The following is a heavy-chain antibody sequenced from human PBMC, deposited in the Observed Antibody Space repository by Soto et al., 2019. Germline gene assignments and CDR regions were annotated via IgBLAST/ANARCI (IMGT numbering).Heavy chain of an antibody. Sequence: ASVKVSCKASGGTFSSYTISWVRQAPGQGLEWMGRIIPILGIANYAQKFQGRVTITADKSTSTAYMELSSLRSEDTAVYYCARVPGYDFWSGYYSWFDPWGQGTLVTVSS. CDR3: ARVPGYDFWSGYYSWFDP. V-gene: IGHV1-69*02. CDR1: GGTFSSYT. J-gene: IGHJ5*02. CDR2: IIPILGIA. D-gene: IGHD3-3*01.